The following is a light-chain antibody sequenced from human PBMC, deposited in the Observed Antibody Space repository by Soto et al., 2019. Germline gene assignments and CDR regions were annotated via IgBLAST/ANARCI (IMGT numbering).Light chain of an antibody. Sequence: QSALTQPASVSGSPGQSITISCTGTTSDVGGYSYVSWFQHHPGKAPKLVIYDVINRPSGVSFRFSGSRSGNTASLTISGLQAEDEADYYCSSYTSTSTYVFGTGTKLTVL. CDR1: TSDVGGYSY. CDR2: DVI. CDR3: SSYTSTSTYV. V-gene: IGLV2-14*03. J-gene: IGLJ1*01.